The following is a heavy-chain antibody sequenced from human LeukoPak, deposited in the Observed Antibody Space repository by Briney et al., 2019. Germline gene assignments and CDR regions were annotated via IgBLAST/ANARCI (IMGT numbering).Heavy chain of an antibody. CDR1: GFTFSSYS. J-gene: IGHJ4*02. CDR3: AKARPPLRLGELSLDY. Sequence: PGGSLRLSCAASGFTFSSYSMNWVRQAPGKGLEWVSSISSSSSYIYYADSVKGRFTISRDNAKNSLYLQMNSLRAEDTAVYYCAKARPPLRLGELSLDYWGQETLVTVSS. V-gene: IGHV3-21*01. CDR2: ISSSSSYI. D-gene: IGHD3-16*02.